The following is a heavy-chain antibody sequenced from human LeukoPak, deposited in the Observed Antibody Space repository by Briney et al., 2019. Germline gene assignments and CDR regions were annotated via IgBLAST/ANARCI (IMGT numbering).Heavy chain of an antibody. CDR3: ANVNGGGGYDSFDY. CDR1: GFTFSSYA. CDR2: ISGSGGST. D-gene: IGHD5-12*01. J-gene: IGHJ4*02. V-gene: IGHV3-23*01. Sequence: PGGSLRLSCAASGFTFSSYAMSWVRQAPGKGLEWVSAISGSGGSTYYADSVKGRFTISRDNSKNTLYLQMSSLRAEDTAVYYCANVNGGGGYDSFDYWGQGTLVTVSS.